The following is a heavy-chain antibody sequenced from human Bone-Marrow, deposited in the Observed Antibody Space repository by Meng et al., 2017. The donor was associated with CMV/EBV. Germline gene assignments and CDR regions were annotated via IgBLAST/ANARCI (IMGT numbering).Heavy chain of an antibody. CDR1: GGSVSSGSYY. Sequence: SETLSLTCTVSGGSVSSGSYYWSWIRQPPGKGLEWIGYIYYSGSTNYNPSLKSRVTISVDTSKNQFSLKLSSVTAADTAVYYCARDLNRPLRFLEGPDYGMDVWGQGTTVTVSS. CDR2: IYYSGST. CDR3: ARDLNRPLRFLEGPDYGMDV. J-gene: IGHJ6*02. D-gene: IGHD3-3*01. V-gene: IGHV4-61*01.